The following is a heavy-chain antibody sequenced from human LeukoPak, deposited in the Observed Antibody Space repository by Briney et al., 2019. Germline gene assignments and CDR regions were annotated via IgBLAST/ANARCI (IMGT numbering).Heavy chain of an antibody. J-gene: IGHJ4*02. D-gene: IGHD6-19*01. CDR1: GGTFSSYA. CDR3: AREVSAVAGTRLYYFDY. V-gene: IGHV1-69*05. CDR2: IIPIFGTA. Sequence: GAPVKVSCKASGGTFSSYAISWVRQAPGQGLEWMGRIIPIFGTANYAQKFQGRVTITTDESTSTAYMELSGLRSEDTAVYYCAREVSAVAGTRLYYFDYWGQGTLVTVSS.